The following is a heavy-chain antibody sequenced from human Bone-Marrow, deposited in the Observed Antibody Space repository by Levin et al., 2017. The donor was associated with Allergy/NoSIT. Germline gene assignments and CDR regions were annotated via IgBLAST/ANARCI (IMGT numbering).Heavy chain of an antibody. CDR1: GFTFSNYE. V-gene: IGHV3-48*03. CDR2: ITDSGSRT. CDR3: ARDGYVMDV. J-gene: IGHJ6*02. Sequence: GGSLRLSCAASGFTFSNYEMNWVRQAPGKGLEWVSYITDSGSRTFYADSVKGRFTISRDNAKNTLFLHMSSLRAEDTALYFCARDGYVMDVWGPGTAVTVSS.